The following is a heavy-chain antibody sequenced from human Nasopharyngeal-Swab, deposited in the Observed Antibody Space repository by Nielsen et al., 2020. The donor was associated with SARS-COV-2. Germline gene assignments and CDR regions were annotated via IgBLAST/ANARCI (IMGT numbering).Heavy chain of an antibody. D-gene: IGHD6-6*01. Sequence: ETLSLTCAASEFTFSEYNMNWVRQAPGKGLEWVATINSKGVYIFYADSLRGRFTISRDNAENSLYLQMNSLSVEDTAVYYCARGRGSSPPRYFDFWGQGTLVTVSS. CDR3: ARGRGSSPPRYFDF. J-gene: IGHJ4*02. CDR1: EFTFSEYN. V-gene: IGHV3-21*01. CDR2: INSKGVYI.